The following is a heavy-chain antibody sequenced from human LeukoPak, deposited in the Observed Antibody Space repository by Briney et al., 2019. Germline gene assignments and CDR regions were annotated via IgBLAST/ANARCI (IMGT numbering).Heavy chain of an antibody. J-gene: IGHJ4*02. CDR3: AKGKRLLDY. D-gene: IGHD6-25*01. CDR2: IIGSGSSS. CDR1: GFTLSSYT. V-gene: IGHV3-23*01. Sequence: GGSLRLSCAASGFTLSSYTMTWVRQAPGKGLEWISCIIGSGSSSYFADSVKGRFTISRDNFQNTLYLQMNSLRDEDTAVYYCAKGKRLLDYWGQGTLVTVSS.